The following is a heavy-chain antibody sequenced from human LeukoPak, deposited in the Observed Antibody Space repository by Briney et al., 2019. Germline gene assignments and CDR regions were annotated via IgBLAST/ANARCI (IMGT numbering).Heavy chain of an antibody. CDR2: ISGTGGAI. J-gene: IGHJ5*02. Sequence: GGSLRLSCAASGFTFSSHSMNWVRQAPGKGLEWLSYISGTGGAIYYADSVKGRFIISRDNAKSSLYLQMNSLRDEDTAVYYCARVLGGGWWFDPWGQGTLVTVSS. D-gene: IGHD3-16*01. CDR1: GFTFSSHS. CDR3: ARVLGGGWWFDP. V-gene: IGHV3-48*02.